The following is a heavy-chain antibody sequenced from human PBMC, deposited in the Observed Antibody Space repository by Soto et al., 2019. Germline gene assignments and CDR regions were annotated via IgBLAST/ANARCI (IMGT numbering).Heavy chain of an antibody. J-gene: IGHJ4*02. V-gene: IGHV3-30-3*01. CDR3: ARDRVYSSSGVDY. CDR1: GFTFSSYA. CDR2: ISYDGSNK. Sequence: QVQLVESGGGVVQPGRSLRLSCAASGFTFSSYAMHWVRQAPGKGLEWVAVISYDGSNKYYAGSVKGRFTISRDNSKNTLYLQMNSLRAEDTAVYYCARDRVYSSSGVDYWGQGTLVTVSS. D-gene: IGHD6-13*01.